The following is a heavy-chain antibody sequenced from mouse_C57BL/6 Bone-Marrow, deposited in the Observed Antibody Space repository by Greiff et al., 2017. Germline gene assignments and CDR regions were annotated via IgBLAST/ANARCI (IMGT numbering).Heavy chain of an antibody. V-gene: IGHV1-55*01. CDR1: GYTFTSYW. Sequence: QVQLQQPGAELVKPGASVKMSCKASGYTFTSYWITWVKQRPGQGLEWIGEIYPGSGSINYNEKFKSKATLTVDTSSSTAYMQLSSLTSEDSAVYYCARPYYSDYWYFDVWGTGTTVTVSS. CDR3: ARPYYSDYWYFDV. D-gene: IGHD2-12*01. CDR2: IYPGSGSI. J-gene: IGHJ1*03.